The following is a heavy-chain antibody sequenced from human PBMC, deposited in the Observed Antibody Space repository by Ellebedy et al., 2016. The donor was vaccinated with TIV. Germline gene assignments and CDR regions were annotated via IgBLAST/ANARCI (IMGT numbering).Heavy chain of an antibody. J-gene: IGHJ4*02. CDR3: ARDLNWGFAY. CDR1: GFTFSTYT. V-gene: IGHV3-21*05. Sequence: GGSLRLSCAASGFTFSTYTMNWLRQAPGKGLEWLSNIRGSNSDVYYADSVKGRFTVSRDNAKNSLYLQMNSLRAEDTAVYYCARDLNWGFAYWGQGSLVTVSS. D-gene: IGHD7-27*01. CDR2: IRGSNSDV.